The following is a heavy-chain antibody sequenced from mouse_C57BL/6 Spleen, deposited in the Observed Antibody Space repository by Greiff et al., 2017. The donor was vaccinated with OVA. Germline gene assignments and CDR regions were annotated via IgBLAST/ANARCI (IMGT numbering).Heavy chain of an antibody. CDR1: GYAFSSYW. CDR2: IYPGDGDT. J-gene: IGHJ1*03. D-gene: IGHD1-1*01. CDR3: ARSYGSERYFDV. V-gene: IGHV1-80*01. Sequence: VQLQESGAELVKPGASVKISCKASGYAFSSYWMNWVKQRPGKGLEWIGQIYPGDGDTNYNGKFKGKATLTADKSSSTAYMQLSSLTSEDSAVYFCARSYGSERYFDVWGTGTTVTVSS.